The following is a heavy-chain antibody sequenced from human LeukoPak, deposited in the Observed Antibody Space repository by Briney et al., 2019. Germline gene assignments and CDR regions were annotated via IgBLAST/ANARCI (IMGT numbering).Heavy chain of an antibody. CDR1: GYTFTGYF. CDR2: INSNSGAT. CDR3: ARDRTGANHMDV. Sequence: GASVKVSCKASGYTFTGYFIHWVRQAPGQGLEWMGWINSNSGATRYAQKFQDRVTMTRDTSITTAFMDLSSVTSGDTAVYYCARDRTGANHMDVWGQGTTVTVSS. D-gene: IGHD1-1*01. V-gene: IGHV1-2*02. J-gene: IGHJ6*02.